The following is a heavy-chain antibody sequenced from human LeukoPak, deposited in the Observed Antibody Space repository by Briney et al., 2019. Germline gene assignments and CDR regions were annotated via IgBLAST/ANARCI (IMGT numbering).Heavy chain of an antibody. CDR1: GYSFTSYW. J-gene: IGHJ4*02. Sequence: RGESLKISCKGSGYSFTSYWIGWVRQMPGKGLEWMGIIYPGDSDTRYSPSFQGQVTISADKSISTVYLQWNSLKASDTAMYYCARVVIPAAGRYYFDYWGQGTLVTVSS. CDR3: ARVVIPAAGRYYFDY. CDR2: IYPGDSDT. V-gene: IGHV5-51*01. D-gene: IGHD2-2*01.